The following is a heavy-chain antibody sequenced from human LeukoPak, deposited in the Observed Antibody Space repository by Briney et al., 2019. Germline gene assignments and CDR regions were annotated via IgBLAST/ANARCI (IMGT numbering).Heavy chain of an antibody. Sequence: KTGGSLRLSCAASGFTFSSYSMNWVRQAPGKGLEWVSSISSSSSYIYYADSVKGRFTISRDNAKNSLYLQMNSLRAEDTAVYYCARDWAQIQYSSYYDYWGQGTLVTVSS. CDR2: ISSSSSYI. V-gene: IGHV3-21*01. J-gene: IGHJ4*02. CDR3: ARDWAQIQYSSYYDY. D-gene: IGHD6-19*01. CDR1: GFTFSSYS.